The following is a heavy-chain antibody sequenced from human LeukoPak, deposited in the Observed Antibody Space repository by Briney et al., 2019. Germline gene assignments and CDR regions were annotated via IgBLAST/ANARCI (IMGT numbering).Heavy chain of an antibody. CDR3: ARVGTTMIKVAWSDP. Sequence: GGSLRLSCAASGFTVGSYWMSWVRQAPGKGLEWVANIKQDGSEKYYVESVKGRFTISRDTAENSLYLQMNSLRAEDTAVYYCARVGTTMIKVAWSDPWGQGTLVTVSS. CDR2: IKQDGSEK. CDR1: GFTVGSYW. J-gene: IGHJ5*02. V-gene: IGHV3-7*01. D-gene: IGHD3-22*01.